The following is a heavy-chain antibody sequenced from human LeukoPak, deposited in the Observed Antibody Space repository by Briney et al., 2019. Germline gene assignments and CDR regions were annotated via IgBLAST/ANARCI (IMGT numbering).Heavy chain of an antibody. Sequence: GESLKISCKGYVYSFTSYSIGWARQMPGKGLEWMGIIYPGDSDTRYSPSFQGQVTISADKSISTAYLQWSSLKASDTAMYYCARTSMVRGVITGAFDIWGQGTMVTVSS. CDR3: ARTSMVRGVITGAFDI. CDR1: VYSFTSYS. D-gene: IGHD3-10*01. V-gene: IGHV5-51*01. CDR2: IYPGDSDT. J-gene: IGHJ3*02.